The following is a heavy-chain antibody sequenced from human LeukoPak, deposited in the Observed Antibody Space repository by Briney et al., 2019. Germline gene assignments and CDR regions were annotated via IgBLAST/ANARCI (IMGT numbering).Heavy chain of an antibody. CDR2: INHSGST. CDR3: ARGPMYYYDSSGFLPFDY. J-gene: IGHJ4*02. Sequence: SETLSLTCAVYGGSFSGYYWSWIRLPPGKGLEWIGEINHSGSTNYNPSLKSRVTISVDTSKNQFSLKLSSVTAADTAVYYCARGPMYYYDSSGFLPFDYWGQGTLVTVSS. V-gene: IGHV4-34*01. CDR1: GGSFSGYY. D-gene: IGHD3-22*01.